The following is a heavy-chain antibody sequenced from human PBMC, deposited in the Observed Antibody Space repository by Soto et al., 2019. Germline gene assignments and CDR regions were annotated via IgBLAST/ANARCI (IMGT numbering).Heavy chain of an antibody. CDR1: GGTFSSYA. CDR3: ASTTYYYGSGRYLGYYYGMDV. CDR2: IIPIFGTA. D-gene: IGHD3-10*01. V-gene: IGHV1-69*13. Sequence: SVKVSCKASGGTFSSYAISWVRQAPGQGLEWMGGIIPIFGTANYAQKFQGRVTITADESTSTAYMELSSLRSEDTAVYYCASTTYYYGSGRYLGYYYGMDVWGQGTTVNVSS. J-gene: IGHJ6*02.